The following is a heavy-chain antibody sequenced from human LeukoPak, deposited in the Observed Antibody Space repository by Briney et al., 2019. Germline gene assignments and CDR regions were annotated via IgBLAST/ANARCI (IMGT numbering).Heavy chain of an antibody. V-gene: IGHV4-34*01. J-gene: IGHJ4*02. CDR3: ARGLGGSGSYYGYFDY. D-gene: IGHD3-10*01. CDR1: GGSFSGYY. Sequence: SETLSLTCAVYGGSFSGYYWSWIRQPPGKGLEWIGEINHSGSTNYNPSLKSRVTISVDTSKNQFSLKLSSVTAADTAVYYCARGLGGSGSYYGYFDYWGQGTLVTVSS. CDR2: INHSGST.